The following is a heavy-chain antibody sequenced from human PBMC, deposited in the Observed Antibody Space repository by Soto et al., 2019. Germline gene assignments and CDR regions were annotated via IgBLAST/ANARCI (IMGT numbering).Heavy chain of an antibody. J-gene: IGHJ4*02. Sequence: SETLSLTCTVSGGSISSYYWSWIRQPPGKGLEWIGYIYYSGSTNYNSSLKSRLTISIDTSKSQFSLKLSSVTAADTAVYYCATSTSGWMGFDCWGQGTLVTVSS. CDR3: ATSTSGWMGFDC. CDR2: IYYSGST. D-gene: IGHD6-19*01. V-gene: IGHV4-59*01. CDR1: GGSISSYY.